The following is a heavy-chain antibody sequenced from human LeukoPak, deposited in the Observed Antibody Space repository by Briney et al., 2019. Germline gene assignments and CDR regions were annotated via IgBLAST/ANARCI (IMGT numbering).Heavy chain of an antibody. Sequence: PSETLSLTCTVSGGSISSSSYYWGWIRQPPGKGLEWIGSIYYSGSTYYNPSLKSRVTISVDTSKNQFSLKLSSVTAADTAVYYCARDQATSGWYEGGDYWGQGTLVTVSS. CDR1: GGSISSSSYY. D-gene: IGHD6-19*01. CDR2: IYYSGST. V-gene: IGHV4-39*07. J-gene: IGHJ4*02. CDR3: ARDQATSGWYEGGDY.